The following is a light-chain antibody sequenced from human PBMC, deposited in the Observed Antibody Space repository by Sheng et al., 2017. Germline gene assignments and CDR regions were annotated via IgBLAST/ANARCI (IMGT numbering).Light chain of an antibody. Sequence: QSALTQPASVSGSPGQSITISCTGTADDLGNSNLVTWFQQHPGNAPKLLIFDVNKRPSGVPDRFSGFSSANTSSLTISGLQPEDEAEYFCCSYTPDFIYIFGRGTKLSVL. CDR3: CSYTPDFIYI. J-gene: IGLJ1*01. CDR1: ADDLGNSNL. V-gene: IGLV2-23*02. CDR2: DVN.